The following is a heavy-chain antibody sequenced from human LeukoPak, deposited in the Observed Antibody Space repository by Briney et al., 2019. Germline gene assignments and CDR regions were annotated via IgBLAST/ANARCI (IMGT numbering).Heavy chain of an antibody. CDR3: ARFADTNYDAFDI. D-gene: IGHD4-11*01. CDR2: VYHRRTT. J-gene: IGHJ3*02. CDR1: RYSITSGSY. Sequence: PDTPSLTCTVSRYSITSGSYWGWIRQPPGKGLEWIANVYHRRTTYYNPSLKSRLTISVDTSKNHFSLRLSSLSAADTAIYYCARFADTNYDAFDIWGQGTLVTVSS. V-gene: IGHV4-38-2*02.